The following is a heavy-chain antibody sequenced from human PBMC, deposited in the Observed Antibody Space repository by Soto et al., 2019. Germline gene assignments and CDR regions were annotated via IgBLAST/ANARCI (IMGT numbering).Heavy chain of an antibody. Sequence: EVQLLESEGGWVQPGGSLRLSCAASGFTFNNYAMTWVRQASGKGLEWVSAISGGGDTTSYADSVKGRFTVSRDGSKNTLYLQLSSLRAEDTALYYCAKGRGGSGSLTPRVDFWGQGTLVTVSS. CDR2: ISGGGDTT. CDR3: AKGRGGSGSLTPRVDF. D-gene: IGHD3-10*01. CDR1: GFTFNNYA. V-gene: IGHV3-23*01. J-gene: IGHJ4*02.